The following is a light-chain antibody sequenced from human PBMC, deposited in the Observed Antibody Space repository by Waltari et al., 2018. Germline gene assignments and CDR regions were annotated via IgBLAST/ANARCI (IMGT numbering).Light chain of an antibody. CDR3: AAWDDSLNGYV. CDR1: NSNIGTHI. J-gene: IGLJ1*01. Sequence: QSVLNQPPSASGPSGPRVTIPCSGDNSNIGTHIIDWYQQFPGTAPKLLIYRDDQRPSGVPDRFSGSKSGTSASLAISGLLSEDEADYYCAAWDDSLNGYVFATGTKVTVL. V-gene: IGLV1-44*01. CDR2: RDD.